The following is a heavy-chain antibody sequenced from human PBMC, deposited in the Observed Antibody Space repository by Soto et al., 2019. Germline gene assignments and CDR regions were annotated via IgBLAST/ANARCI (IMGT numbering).Heavy chain of an antibody. Sequence: GDSLKISCLGSGYSFTSYWIAWVRQMPGKGLEWMGIIYPGDSDTRYRPSFQGQVTISADKSISTAYLQWSSLQASDTAVYYCARSSGHEYYFDYWGKGTRVTVSS. J-gene: IGHJ4*02. D-gene: IGHD6-19*01. CDR3: ARSSGHEYYFDY. CDR1: GYSFTSYW. CDR2: IYPGDSDT. V-gene: IGHV5-51*01.